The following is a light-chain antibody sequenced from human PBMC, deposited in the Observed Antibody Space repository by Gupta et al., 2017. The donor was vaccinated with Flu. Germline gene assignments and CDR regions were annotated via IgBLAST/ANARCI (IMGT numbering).Light chain of an antibody. Sequence: GERVTFSCRAGQGIVIDLVWYQQRPGQAPRLLMYDASIRAAGTPARFSGGESGTDFTLTIDSLQPEDFAIYYCQQRDSCPRTFGPGTKVEVK. CDR2: DAS. CDR1: QGIVID. J-gene: IGKJ1*01. V-gene: IGKV3-11*01. CDR3: QQRDSCPRT.